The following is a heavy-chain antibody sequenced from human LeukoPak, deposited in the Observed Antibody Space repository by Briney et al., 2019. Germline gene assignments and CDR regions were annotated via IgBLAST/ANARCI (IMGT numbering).Heavy chain of an antibody. CDR2: ISSGTSTI. V-gene: IGHV3-48*01. CDR3: ARGTSSSDYSRLYSVDY. D-gene: IGHD3-22*01. J-gene: IGHJ4*02. Sequence: GGSLRLSCAASGFTFSRYRMHWVRQAPGKGLEWVSYISSGTSTIYYADTVKGRFTISRDNAMNSLSLQMNSLRAEDTAVYYCARGTSSSDYSRLYSVDYWGQGTPVTVSS. CDR1: GFTFSRYR.